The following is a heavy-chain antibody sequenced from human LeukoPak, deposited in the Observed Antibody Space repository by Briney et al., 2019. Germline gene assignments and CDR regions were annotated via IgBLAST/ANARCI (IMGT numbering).Heavy chain of an antibody. D-gene: IGHD3-22*01. J-gene: IGHJ1*01. CDR3: ARASFGPYDSSGFFGN. Sequence: PSETLSLTFTVSSGSITNYFWTWIRQPPGKGLEWIGYIYYSGSTNYNPSLQRRVTMSVETSKNQFSLNLSSATAADTAVYYCARASFGPYDSSGFFGNRGQGTLVTVSS. CDR2: IYYSGST. V-gene: IGHV4-59*01. CDR1: SGSITNYF.